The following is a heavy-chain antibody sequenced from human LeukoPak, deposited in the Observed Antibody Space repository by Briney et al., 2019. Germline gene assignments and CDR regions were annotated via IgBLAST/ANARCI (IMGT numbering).Heavy chain of an antibody. Sequence: PGGSLRLSCAASGFTFSSYGMHWVRQAPGKGLEWVAVIWYNGSKKYYADSVKGRFTISRDNSKNTLYLQMNSLRAEDTAVYYCAKDSHDYGDYPDYWGQGTLVTVSS. D-gene: IGHD4-17*01. CDR3: AKDSHDYGDYPDY. CDR1: GFTFSSYG. V-gene: IGHV3-30*02. CDR2: IWYNGSKK. J-gene: IGHJ4*02.